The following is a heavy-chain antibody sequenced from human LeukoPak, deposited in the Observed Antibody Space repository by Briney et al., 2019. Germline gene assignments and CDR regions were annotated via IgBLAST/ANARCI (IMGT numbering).Heavy chain of an antibody. CDR1: GYTFTSYD. D-gene: IGHD4-23*01. J-gene: IGHJ6*02. CDR2: MNPNSGNT. CDR3: ARVSRWRTHYYYYYGMDV. V-gene: IGHV1-8*01. Sequence: GASVKVSCKASGYTFTSYDINWVRQATGQGLEWMGWMNPNSGNTGYAQKFQGRVTMTRNTSISTAYMELSSLRSEDTAVYYCARVSRWRTHYYYYYGMDVWGQGTTVTVSS.